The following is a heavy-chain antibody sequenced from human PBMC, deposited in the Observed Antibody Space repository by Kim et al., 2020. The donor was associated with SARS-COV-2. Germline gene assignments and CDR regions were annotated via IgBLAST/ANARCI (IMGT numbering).Heavy chain of an antibody. V-gene: IGHV4-34*01. CDR3: ARGAAAAGTSYYFDY. CDR1: GGSFSGYY. J-gene: IGHJ4*02. Sequence: SETLSLTCAVYGGSFSGYYWSWIRQPPGKGLEWIGEINHSGSTNYNPSLKSRVTISVDTSKNQFSLKLSSVTAADTAVYYCARGAAAAGTSYYFDYWGQGTLVTVSS. D-gene: IGHD6-13*01. CDR2: INHSGST.